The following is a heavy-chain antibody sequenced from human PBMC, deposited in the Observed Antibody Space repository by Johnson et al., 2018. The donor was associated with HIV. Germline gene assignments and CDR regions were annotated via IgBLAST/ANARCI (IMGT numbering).Heavy chain of an antibody. Sequence: EVQLVESGGGLVQPGRSLRLSCAASGFTFDDYGMSCVRRAPGKGLEWVSGINWNGGSTGYADSVKGRFNISRDNAKNSLYVQMNSLRDEDTAVYYCARDLRPPTRTFDLWGQGTMVTVSS. D-gene: IGHD5/OR15-5a*01. CDR1: GFTFDDYG. V-gene: IGHV3-20*04. CDR2: INWNGGST. CDR3: ARDLRPPTRTFDL. J-gene: IGHJ3*01.